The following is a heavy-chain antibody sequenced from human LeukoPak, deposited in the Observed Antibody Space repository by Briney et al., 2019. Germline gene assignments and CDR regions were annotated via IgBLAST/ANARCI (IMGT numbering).Heavy chain of an antibody. V-gene: IGHV1-69*13. CDR3: ARNTRELWFGELLDYYYYMDV. Sequence: GASVKVSCKASGDAFTGYYIHWVRQAPGQGLEWMGGIIPIFGTANYAQKFQGRVTITADESTSTAYMELSSLRSEDTAVYYCARNTRELWFGELLDYYYYMDVWGKGTTVTISS. CDR1: GDAFTGYY. CDR2: IIPIFGTA. D-gene: IGHD3-10*01. J-gene: IGHJ6*03.